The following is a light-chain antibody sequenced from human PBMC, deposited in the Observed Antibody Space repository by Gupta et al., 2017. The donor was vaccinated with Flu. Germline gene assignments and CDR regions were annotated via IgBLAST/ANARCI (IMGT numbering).Light chain of an antibody. V-gene: IGKV3-20*01. Sequence: EIILTHSPGTLSFSTGPRATLPCRARQSVSRSYLAWYQQKPGQAPRLLIHGASSRATGIPDRFSGSGSGTDFTLSISRLEPEDFAVYYCQHFGSSPPGTFGQGTKVEI. CDR3: QHFGSSPPGT. CDR2: GAS. CDR1: QSVSRSY. J-gene: IGKJ1*01.